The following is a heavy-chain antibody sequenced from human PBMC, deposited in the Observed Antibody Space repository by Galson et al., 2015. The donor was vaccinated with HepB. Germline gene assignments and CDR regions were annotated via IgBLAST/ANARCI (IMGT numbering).Heavy chain of an antibody. CDR2: IYPGDSDT. CDR1: GYSFTSYW. Sequence: QSGAEVKKPGESLRISCKGSGYSFTSYWIGWVRQMPGKGLEWMGIIYPGDSDTRYSPSFQGQVTISADKSISTAYLQWSSLKASDTAMYYCARLGSNVLLWFGIPWYFDYWGQGTLVTVSS. CDR3: ARLGSNVLLWFGIPWYFDY. D-gene: IGHD3-10*01. V-gene: IGHV5-51*01. J-gene: IGHJ4*02.